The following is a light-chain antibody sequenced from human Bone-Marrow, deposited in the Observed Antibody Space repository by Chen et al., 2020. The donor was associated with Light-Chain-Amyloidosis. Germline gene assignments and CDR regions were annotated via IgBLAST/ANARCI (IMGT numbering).Light chain of an antibody. Sequence: DIQMTQSPSTLSASVGDRVTIPCRASQSVTNWFAWYQQKPGKAPTLLIYKASNLASGVPSRFGGSGYGTEFTRTLSSLQPDDFATYYCQQYDAYPYTFGQGTKLEIK. CDR2: KAS. CDR3: QQYDAYPYT. J-gene: IGKJ2*01. CDR1: QSVTNW. V-gene: IGKV1-5*03.